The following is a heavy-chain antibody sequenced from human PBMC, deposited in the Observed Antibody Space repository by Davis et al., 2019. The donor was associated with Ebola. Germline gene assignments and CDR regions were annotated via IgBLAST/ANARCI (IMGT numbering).Heavy chain of an antibody. J-gene: IGHJ3*01. CDR1: GFSLSGYT. V-gene: IGHV3-21*01. D-gene: IGHD3-22*01. Sequence: GESLKISCAASGFSLSGYTMNWVRQAPGKGLEWVSYITSGSSYIFYADSVKGRYTVSRDNTKNSLYLQMNNLRAEDTAVYYCARDNLYYYETSGYHDVFDVWGQGTMVTVSS. CDR2: ITSGSSYI. CDR3: ARDNLYYYETSGYHDVFDV.